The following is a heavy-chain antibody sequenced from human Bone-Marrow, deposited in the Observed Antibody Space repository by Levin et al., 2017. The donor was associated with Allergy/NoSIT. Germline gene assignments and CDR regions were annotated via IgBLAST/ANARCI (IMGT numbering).Heavy chain of an antibody. CDR3: ARDYNHAFDY. CDR1: GFTFSDYY. D-gene: IGHD3-10*01. V-gene: IGHV3-11*06. J-gene: IGHJ4*02. Sequence: GESLKISCAASGFTFSDYYMSWIRQAPGKGLEWVSYISSRSINYADSVKGRFTISRDNAKNSVYLQMNSLRDDDTAVYYCARDYNHAFDYWGQGTLVTVSS. CDR2: ISSRSI.